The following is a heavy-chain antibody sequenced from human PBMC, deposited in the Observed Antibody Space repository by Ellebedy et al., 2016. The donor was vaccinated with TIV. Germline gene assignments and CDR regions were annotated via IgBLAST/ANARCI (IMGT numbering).Heavy chain of an antibody. CDR1: GFILGSYW. Sequence: GESLKISCAASGFILGSYWMSWVRQAPGKGLEWVANIKQDGSDKYYVDSVKGRFTISRDHAKNSLFLQMNSLRVEDTAVYYSARGSAMVSFWGQGALVTVSS. V-gene: IGHV3-7*03. D-gene: IGHD5-18*01. CDR3: ARGSAMVSF. CDR2: IKQDGSDK. J-gene: IGHJ4*02.